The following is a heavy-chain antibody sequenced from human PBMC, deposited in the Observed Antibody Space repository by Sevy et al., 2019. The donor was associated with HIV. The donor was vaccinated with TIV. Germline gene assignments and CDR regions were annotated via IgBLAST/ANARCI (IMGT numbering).Heavy chain of an antibody. D-gene: IGHD6-13*01. CDR3: ATGIAADCTTFDY. CDR1: GGSVSSGSYY. J-gene: IGHJ4*02. CDR2: IYYSGST. Sequence: SETLSLTCTVSGGSVSSGSYYWSWIRQPPGKGLEWIGYIYYSGSTKYNPSLKSRVTISVDTSKNQFSLKLSSVTAADTAVYYCATGIAADCTTFDYWGQGTLVTVSS. V-gene: IGHV4-61*01.